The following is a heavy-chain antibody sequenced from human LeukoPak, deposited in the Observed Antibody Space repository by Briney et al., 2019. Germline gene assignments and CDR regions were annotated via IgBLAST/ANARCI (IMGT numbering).Heavy chain of an antibody. D-gene: IGHD5-12*01. V-gene: IGHV3-23*01. Sequence: GGSLRLSCAASGFTFSSYAMSWVRQAPGKGLEWVSAISNSGGRTFYTDSVKGRFTISRDNSKITLYLQMNSLRAEDTAVYYCAKSYNGYESKPDYWGQGTLVTVSS. CDR1: GFTFSSYA. CDR2: ISNSGGRT. J-gene: IGHJ4*02. CDR3: AKSYNGYESKPDY.